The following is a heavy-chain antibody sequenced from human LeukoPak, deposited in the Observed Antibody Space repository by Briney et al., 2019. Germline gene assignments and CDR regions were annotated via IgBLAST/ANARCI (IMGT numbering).Heavy chain of an antibody. CDR2: IIPIFGTA. D-gene: IGHD1-26*01. CDR3: VVGATYSWFDP. V-gene: IGHV1-69*05. J-gene: IGHJ5*02. CDR1: GGTFSSYA. Sequence: SVKVSCKASGGTFSSYAISWVRQAPGQGLEWMGGIIPIFGTANCAQKFQGRVTITTDESTSTVYMELSSLRSEDTAVYYCVVGATYSWFDPWGQGTLVTVSS.